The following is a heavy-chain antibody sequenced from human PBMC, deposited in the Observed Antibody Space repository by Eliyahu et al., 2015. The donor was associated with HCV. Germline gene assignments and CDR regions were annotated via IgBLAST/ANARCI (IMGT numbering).Heavy chain of an antibody. CDR1: GFTXXSYN. Sequence: EVQLVESGGGLVKPGGSLRXSCAASGFTXXSYNMNWVRQAPGGGLEWVSSIXGYSSYIYYADSVKGRFTISRDNAKNSLYLQMNSLRVEDTAVYYCAKVGGEQWLVFEAYYFDYWGQGTLVTVSS. V-gene: IGHV3-21*01. CDR2: IXGYSSYI. J-gene: IGHJ4*02. D-gene: IGHD6-19*01. CDR3: AKVGGEQWLVFEAYYFDY.